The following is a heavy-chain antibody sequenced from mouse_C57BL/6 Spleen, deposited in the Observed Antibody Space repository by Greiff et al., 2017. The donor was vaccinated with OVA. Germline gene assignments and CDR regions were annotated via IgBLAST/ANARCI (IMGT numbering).Heavy chain of an antibody. CDR1: GYTFTDYY. CDR3: ARALYGYERDYYAVDY. CDR2: INPYNGGT. D-gene: IGHD2-2*01. J-gene: IGHJ4*01. V-gene: IGHV1-19*01. Sequence: EVQLQQSGPVLVKPGASVKMSCKASGYTFTDYYMNWVKQSHGKSLEWIGVINPYNGGTSYNQKFKGKATLTVDKSSSTAYMELNSLTSEDSAVYYCARALYGYERDYYAVDYWGQGTTVTVSS.